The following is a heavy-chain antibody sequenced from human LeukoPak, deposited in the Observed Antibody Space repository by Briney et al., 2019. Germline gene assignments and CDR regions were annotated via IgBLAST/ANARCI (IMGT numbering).Heavy chain of an antibody. CDR3: ARNYYDSSGYYGFDY. CDR1: GGSFSGYY. V-gene: IGHV4-34*01. Sequence: SETLSLTCAVYGGSFSGYYWSWIRQPPGKGLEWIGEINHSGSTNYNPSLKGRVTISVDTSKNQFSLKLCSVTAADTAVYYCARNYYDSSGYYGFDYWGQGTLVTVSS. CDR2: INHSGST. D-gene: IGHD3-22*01. J-gene: IGHJ4*02.